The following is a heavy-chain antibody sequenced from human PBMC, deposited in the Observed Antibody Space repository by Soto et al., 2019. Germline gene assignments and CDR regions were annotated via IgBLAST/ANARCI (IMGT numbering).Heavy chain of an antibody. CDR1: GGSISSNY. Sequence: PSETLSLTCIVSGGSISSNYWSWIRQPPGKGLEWIGYIYYTGSTNFNPSLKNRVIISVDTSKNQFSLKLSSVTAADTAMYYCARHGVSYYYYYYGMDVWGQGTTVTVSS. V-gene: IGHV4-59*01. J-gene: IGHJ6*02. D-gene: IGHD6-13*01. CDR2: IYYTGST. CDR3: ARHGVSYYYYYYGMDV.